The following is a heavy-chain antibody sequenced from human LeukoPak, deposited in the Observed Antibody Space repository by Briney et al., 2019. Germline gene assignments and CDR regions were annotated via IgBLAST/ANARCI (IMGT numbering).Heavy chain of an antibody. Sequence: GGSLRLSCAASGFTFSSYAMSWVRQAPGKGLEWVSAISGSGGSTYYADSVKGRFTISRDNSKNTLYLQMNSLRAEDTAVYYCAKRFAPMVRGVMYYYYMDVWGKGTTVTVSS. CDR2: ISGSGGST. CDR1: GFTFSSYA. D-gene: IGHD3-10*01. CDR3: AKRFAPMVRGVMYYYYMDV. J-gene: IGHJ6*03. V-gene: IGHV3-23*01.